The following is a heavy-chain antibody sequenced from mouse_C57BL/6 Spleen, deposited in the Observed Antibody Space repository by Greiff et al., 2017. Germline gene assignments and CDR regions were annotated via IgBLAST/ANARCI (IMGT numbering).Heavy chain of an antibody. V-gene: IGHV5-6*01. CDR2: ISSGGSYT. CDR1: GFTFSSYG. D-gene: IGHD1-1*01. J-gene: IGHJ2*01. Sequence: VESGGDLVKPGGSLKLSCAASGFTFSSYGMSWVRQTPDKRLEWVATISSGGSYTYYPDSVKGRFTISRDNAKNTLYLQMSSLKSEDTAMYYCARHDTTVVADYWGQGTTLTVSS. CDR3: ARHDTTVVADY.